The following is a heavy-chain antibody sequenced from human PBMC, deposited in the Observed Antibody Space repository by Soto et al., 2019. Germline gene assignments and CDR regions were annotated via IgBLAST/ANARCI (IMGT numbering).Heavy chain of an antibody. CDR3: ASIRVKYGDYVDY. J-gene: IGHJ4*02. Sequence: PSETLSLTCTVSGGSISSSSYYWGWIRQPPGKGLEWIGSIYYSGSTYYNSSLKSRVTISVDTSKNQFSLKLSSVTAADTAVYYCASIRVKYGDYVDYWGQGTLVTVSS. CDR2: IYYSGST. D-gene: IGHD4-17*01. CDR1: GGSISSSSYY. V-gene: IGHV4-39*01.